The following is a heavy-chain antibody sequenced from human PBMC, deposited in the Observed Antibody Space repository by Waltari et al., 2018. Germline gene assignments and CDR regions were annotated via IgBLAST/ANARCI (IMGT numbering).Heavy chain of an antibody. CDR2: INHSGST. CDR3: ARAPGIAAAGSVRYYYYYMDV. D-gene: IGHD6-13*01. J-gene: IGHJ6*03. V-gene: IGHV4-34*01. CDR1: GGSFSGYY. Sequence: QVQLQQWGAGLLKPSETLSLTCAVYGGSFSGYYWSWIRQPPGKGLEWIGEINHSGSTNYNPSLKSRVTISVDTSKNQFSLKLSSVTAADTAVYYCARAPGIAAAGSVRYYYYYMDVWGKGTTVTVSS.